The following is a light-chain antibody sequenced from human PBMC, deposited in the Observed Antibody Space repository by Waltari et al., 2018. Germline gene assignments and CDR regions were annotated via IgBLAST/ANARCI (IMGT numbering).Light chain of an antibody. CDR2: DAS. Sequence: EIMLTQSPGTLSLSPGERATLSCRASQSISRFLAWNQQKPGQAPRLLIYDASTRGTGIPDRFSGGGSGTDFSLTISRLEPEDIAVYYCQKYGSLPATFGQGTKVEIK. CDR1: QSISRF. V-gene: IGKV3-20*01. J-gene: IGKJ1*01. CDR3: QKYGSLPAT.